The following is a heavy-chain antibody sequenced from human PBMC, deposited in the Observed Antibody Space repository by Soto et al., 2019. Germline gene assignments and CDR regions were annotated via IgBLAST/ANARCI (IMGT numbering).Heavy chain of an antibody. J-gene: IGHJ4*02. CDR1: GYTFSGCY. Sequence: ASVNVSFKSSGYTFSGCYFHWLRQAPGQGPEWMGWIDPKSGGAHYANNFQGRVTLTWDTSLSTAYMDLSSLRSDDTAVYYCARAMASTWFDCRGQGSLVTVSS. V-gene: IGHV1-2*07. CDR2: IDPKSGGA. CDR3: ARAMASTWFDC. D-gene: IGHD2-8*01.